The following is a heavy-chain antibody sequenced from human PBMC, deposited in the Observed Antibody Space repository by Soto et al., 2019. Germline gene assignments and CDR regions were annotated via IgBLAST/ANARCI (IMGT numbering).Heavy chain of an antibody. J-gene: IGHJ4*02. D-gene: IGHD3-3*01. CDR1: GGTFSSYA. V-gene: IGHV1-69*13. CDR3: GTTQTDCPITIFGVVEQ. Sequence: SVKVSCKASGGTFSSYAISWVRQAPGQGLEWMGGIIPIFGTANYAKKFKGRVTITADESTSTAYMELSSLRSEDTAVYYCGTTQTDCPITIFGVVEQWGQGTLVTVSS. CDR2: IIPIFGTA.